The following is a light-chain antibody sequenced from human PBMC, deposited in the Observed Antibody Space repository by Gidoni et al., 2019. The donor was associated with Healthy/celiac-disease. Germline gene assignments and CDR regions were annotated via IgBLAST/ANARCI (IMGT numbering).Light chain of an antibody. CDR3: QQYNSYRT. CDR2: RAS. CDR1: QSISSL. J-gene: IGKJ1*01. Sequence: DIQMTQSPSTLSASVGDRVTITCRASQSISSLLDWYQQKPGKAPKLLIYRASSLESGVPSRFSGSGSGTYFTLTISSLQPDDFATYYCQQYNSYRTFGQGTKVEIK. V-gene: IGKV1-5*03.